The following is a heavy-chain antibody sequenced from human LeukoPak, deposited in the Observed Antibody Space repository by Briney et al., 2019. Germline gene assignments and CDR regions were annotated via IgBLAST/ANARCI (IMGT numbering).Heavy chain of an antibody. J-gene: IGHJ4*02. V-gene: IGHV3-33*01. Sequence: GGSLRLSCAASGFTFSSYGMHWVRQAPGKGLEGVAVIWYDGSNKYYADSVKGRFTISRDNSKNTLYLQMNSLRAEDTAVYYCARAPQGASLFDYWGQGTLVTVSS. CDR3: ARAPQGASLFDY. CDR1: GFTFSSYG. CDR2: IWYDGSNK.